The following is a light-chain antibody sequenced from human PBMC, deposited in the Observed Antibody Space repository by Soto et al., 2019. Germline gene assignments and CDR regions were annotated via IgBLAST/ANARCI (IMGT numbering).Light chain of an antibody. J-gene: IGLJ3*02. CDR1: SGHSSYA. CDR3: QTWDTNWV. V-gene: IGLV4-69*01. CDR2: VKRDGSH. Sequence: QPVLTQSPSASASLGASVKLTCTLSSGHSSYAIAWHQQQSEKGPRYLMKVKRDGSHSKGDGIPDRFSGSSSGAERYLTISSLQSEDEADYYCQTWDTNWVFGGGTQLTVL.